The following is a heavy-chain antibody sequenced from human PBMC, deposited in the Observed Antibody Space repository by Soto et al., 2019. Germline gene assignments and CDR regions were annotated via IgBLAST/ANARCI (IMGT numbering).Heavy chain of an antibody. D-gene: IGHD3-3*01. Sequence: PGGSLRLSCAASGFTLSSYSMNWVRQAPGKGLEWVSSISSSSSYIYYADSVKGRFTISRDNAKNSLYLQMNSLRAEDTAVYYCARDQAPDTIFGVVITSVAFDIWGQGTMVTVSS. CDR1: GFTLSSYS. J-gene: IGHJ3*02. V-gene: IGHV3-21*01. CDR3: ARDQAPDTIFGVVITSVAFDI. CDR2: ISSSSSYI.